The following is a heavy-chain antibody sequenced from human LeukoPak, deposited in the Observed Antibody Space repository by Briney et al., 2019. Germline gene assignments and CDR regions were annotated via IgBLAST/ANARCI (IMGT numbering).Heavy chain of an antibody. CDR3: ARHPFATPFDF. CDR2: VYHTGNT. V-gene: IGHV4-59*08. CDR1: GGSVSGFY. Sequence: PSETLSLTCTVSGGSVSGFYWSWIRLPPGKGLEWIGYVYHTGNTNYNPSLRSRATISLDTSKNDVTLNLRSVTAADTAIYYCARHPFATPFDFWGRGTLVTVSS. J-gene: IGHJ4*02.